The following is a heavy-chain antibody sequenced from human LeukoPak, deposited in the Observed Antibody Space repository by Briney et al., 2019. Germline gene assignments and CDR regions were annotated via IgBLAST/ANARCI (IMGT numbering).Heavy chain of an antibody. CDR1: GFTFSTYW. V-gene: IGHV3-7*04. D-gene: IGHD6-13*01. CDR2: IKQDGSEK. J-gene: IGHJ4*02. Sequence: GGSLRLSCAASGFTFSTYWMSWGRQAPGKGLEWVANIKQDGSEKYYVDSVKGRFTISRDNAKNSLYLQINSLRAEDTALYYCARDYSSWLDYWGQGTLVTVSS. CDR3: ARDYSSWLDY.